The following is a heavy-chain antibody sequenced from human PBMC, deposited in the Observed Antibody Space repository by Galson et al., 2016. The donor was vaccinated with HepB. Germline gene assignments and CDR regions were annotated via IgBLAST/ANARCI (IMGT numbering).Heavy chain of an antibody. V-gene: IGHV4-39*01. D-gene: IGHD2-15*01. CDR3: ARQWLLPHWYVDL. CDR2: IYHSGIT. J-gene: IGHJ2*01. Sequence: SETLSRTCTYSGGSISGSSYYWGWIRQPPGKELEWIGNIYHSGITYYDPSLESRVTISVDTSKNQFSLKVASVTAADTALYFCARQWLLPHWYVDLWGRGTLVTVSS. CDR1: GGSISGSSYY.